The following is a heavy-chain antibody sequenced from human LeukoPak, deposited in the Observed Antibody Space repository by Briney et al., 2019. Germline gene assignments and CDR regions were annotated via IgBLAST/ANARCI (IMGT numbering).Heavy chain of an antibody. Sequence: GGSLRLSCAASGSTFSSYWMTWARQAPGKGLEWVVNIKQDGSETHYVDSAKGRFTISRDNAKNSLFLQMNSLRAEDTAVYYCARGSTVGDWGQGTLVTVSS. V-gene: IGHV3-7*01. CDR2: IKQDGSET. CDR3: ARGSTVGD. J-gene: IGHJ4*02. D-gene: IGHD1-1*01. CDR1: GSTFSSYW.